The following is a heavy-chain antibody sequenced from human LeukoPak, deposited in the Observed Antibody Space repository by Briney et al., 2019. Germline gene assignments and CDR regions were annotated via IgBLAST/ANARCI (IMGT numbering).Heavy chain of an antibody. Sequence: ASVKVSCKASGYTFTGYYMHWVRQAPGQGLEWMGWINPNSGGTNYAQKFQGRVTMTRDTSISTAYMELSRLRSDDTAVYYCARARRLAARDDAFHIWGQGTMVTVSS. CDR2: INPNSGGT. V-gene: IGHV1-2*02. D-gene: IGHD6-6*01. CDR3: ARARRLAARDDAFHI. J-gene: IGHJ3*02. CDR1: GYTFTGYY.